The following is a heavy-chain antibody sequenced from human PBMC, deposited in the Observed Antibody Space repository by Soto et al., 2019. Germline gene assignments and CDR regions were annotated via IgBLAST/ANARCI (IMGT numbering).Heavy chain of an antibody. Sequence: QVQLVQSGAEVKKPGSSVKVSCKASGGTFSSYAISWVRQAPGQGLEWMGGIIPIFGTANYAQKFQGRVTITADESTSTAYMELSSLRSDDTAVYYCARGRIYSSGSYYYYYGMDVWGQGTTVTVSS. CDR1: GGTFSSYA. J-gene: IGHJ6*02. CDR2: IIPIFGTA. D-gene: IGHD6-19*01. CDR3: ARGRIYSSGSYYYYYGMDV. V-gene: IGHV1-69*12.